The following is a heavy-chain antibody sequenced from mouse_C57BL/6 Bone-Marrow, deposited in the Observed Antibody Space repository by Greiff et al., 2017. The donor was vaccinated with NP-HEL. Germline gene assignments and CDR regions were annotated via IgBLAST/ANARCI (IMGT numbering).Heavy chain of an antibody. V-gene: IGHV1-36*01. J-gene: IGHJ4*01. CDR1: GFTFTDYY. CDR2: VYPYNGGT. Sequence: EVQLQQSGPVLVKPGPSVKISCKASGFTFTDYYMHWVKQSHGKSLEWIGLVYPYNGGTSYNQKFKGKATLTVDTSSSTAYMELNSLTSEDSAVYYWARDRFGVVAPYYAMDYWGQGTSVTVSS. CDR3: ARDRFGVVAPYYAMDY. D-gene: IGHD1-1*01.